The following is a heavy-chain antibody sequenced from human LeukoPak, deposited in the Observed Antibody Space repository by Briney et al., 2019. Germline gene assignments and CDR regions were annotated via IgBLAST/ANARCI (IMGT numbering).Heavy chain of an antibody. CDR3: ARVSAAVAGSIDY. V-gene: IGHV3-64*01. D-gene: IGHD6-19*01. Sequence: PGGSLRLSCAASGFTFSIYAMHWVRQAPGKGLEYVSAISSNGGSTYYANSVKGRFTISRDNSKNTLYLQMGSLRAEDMAVYYCARVSAAVAGSIDYWGQGTLVTVSS. CDR1: GFTFSIYA. J-gene: IGHJ4*02. CDR2: ISSNGGST.